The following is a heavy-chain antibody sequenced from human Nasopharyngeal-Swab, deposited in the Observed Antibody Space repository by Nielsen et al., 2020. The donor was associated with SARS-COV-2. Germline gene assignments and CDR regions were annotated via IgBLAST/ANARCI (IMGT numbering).Heavy chain of an antibody. V-gene: IGHV3-7*03. J-gene: IGHJ2*01. D-gene: IGHD6-19*01. CDR3: ARTRGGIVVAGRGYWYFDL. Sequence: GESLKISCAASGFTFSSYWMSWVRQAPGKGLEWVANIKQDGSEKYYVDSVKGRFTISRDNAKNSLYLQMNSLRAEDTAVYYCARTRGGIVVAGRGYWYFDLWGRGTLVTVSS. CDR1: GFTFSSYW. CDR2: IKQDGSEK.